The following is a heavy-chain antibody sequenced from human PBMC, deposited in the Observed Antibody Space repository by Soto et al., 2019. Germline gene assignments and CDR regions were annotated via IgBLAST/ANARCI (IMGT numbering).Heavy chain of an antibody. CDR2: INPSGGST. D-gene: IGHD5-18*01. V-gene: IGHV1-46*01. J-gene: IGHJ6*02. Sequence: ASVKVSCKASGYTFISYYMHWVRQAPGQGLEWMGIINPSGGSTSYAQKFQGRVTMTRGTSTSTVYMELSSLRSEDTAVYYCARAAMVLDYYYGMDVWGQGTTVTVSS. CDR3: ARAAMVLDYYYGMDV. CDR1: GYTFISYY.